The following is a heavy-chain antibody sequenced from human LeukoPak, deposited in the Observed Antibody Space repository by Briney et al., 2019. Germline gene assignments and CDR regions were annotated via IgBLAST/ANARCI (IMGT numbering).Heavy chain of an antibody. CDR3: AKVFGIAAAVHILDY. V-gene: IGHV3-30*18. CDR2: ISYDGSNK. CDR1: GFTFSSYG. Sequence: PGGSLRLSCAASGFTFSSYGMHWVRQAPGKGLEWVAVISYDGSNKYYADSVKGRFTISRDNSKNTLYLQMNSLRAEDTAVYYCAKVFGIAAAVHILDYWAREPWSPSPQ. J-gene: IGHJ4*02. D-gene: IGHD6-13*01.